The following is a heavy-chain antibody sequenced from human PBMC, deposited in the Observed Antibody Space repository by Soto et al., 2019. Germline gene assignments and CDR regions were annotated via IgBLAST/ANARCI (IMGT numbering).Heavy chain of an antibody. V-gene: IGHV4-39*07. CDR1: GGSISSSSYY. CDR2: IYYSGSI. J-gene: IGHJ4*02. CDR3: ARGYRVLDY. Sequence: SETLSLTCTVSGGSISSSSYYWGWIRQPPGKGLERIGSIYYSGSIYYNPSLKSRVTISVDTSKNQFSLKLSSVTAADTAVYYCARGYRVLDYWGQGTLVTVSS. D-gene: IGHD5-18*01.